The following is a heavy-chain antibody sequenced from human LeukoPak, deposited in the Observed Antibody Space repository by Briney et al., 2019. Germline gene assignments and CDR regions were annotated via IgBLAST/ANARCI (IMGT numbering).Heavy chain of an antibody. CDR3: TLLTPYSSGHYYYYGMDV. V-gene: IGHV4-34*01. Sequence: SETLSLTCAVYGGSFSGYYWGWIRQPPGKGLEWIGEINHSGSTNYNPSLKSRVTISVDTSKNQFSLKLSSVTAADTAVYYCTLLTPYSSGHYYYYGMDVWGQGTTVTVSS. CDR1: GGSFSGYY. CDR2: INHSGST. D-gene: IGHD6-25*01. J-gene: IGHJ6*02.